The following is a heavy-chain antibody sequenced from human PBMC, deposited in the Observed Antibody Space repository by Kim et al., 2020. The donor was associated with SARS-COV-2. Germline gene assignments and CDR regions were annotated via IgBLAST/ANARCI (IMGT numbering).Heavy chain of an antibody. J-gene: IGHJ3*02. CDR3: ARDRVVPDLVLWFGDLPQVPFFDI. V-gene: IGHV1-18*01. CDR1: GYTFTSYG. Sequence: ASVKVSCKASGYTFTSYGISWVRQAPGQGLEWMGWISAYNGNTNYAQKLQGRVTMTTDTSTSTAYMELRSLRSDDTAVYYCARDRVVPDLVLWFGDLPQVPFFDIWGQGTMVTVSS. D-gene: IGHD3-10*01. CDR2: ISAYNGNT.